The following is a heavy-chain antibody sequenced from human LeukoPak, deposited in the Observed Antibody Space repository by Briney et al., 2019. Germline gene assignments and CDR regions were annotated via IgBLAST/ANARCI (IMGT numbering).Heavy chain of an antibody. J-gene: IGHJ5*02. D-gene: IGHD3-10*01. Sequence: PGESLRLSCAASGFTFSSYSMNWVRQAPGKVLEWVSYISSASNTIYYAASVKGRFTISRDNAKNSLYLQMNSLRAEDTAMCYCARDGWFGDYNWFDPWGQGTLVTVSS. CDR2: ISSASNTI. CDR1: GFTFSSYS. CDR3: ARDGWFGDYNWFDP. V-gene: IGHV3-48*01.